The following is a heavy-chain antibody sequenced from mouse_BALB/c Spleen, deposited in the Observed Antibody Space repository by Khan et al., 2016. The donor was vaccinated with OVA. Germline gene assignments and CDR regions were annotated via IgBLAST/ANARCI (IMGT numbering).Heavy chain of an antibody. V-gene: IGHV2-6-4*01. CDR1: GFSLSRYN. J-gene: IGHJ4*01. D-gene: IGHD2-14*01. CDR2: IWGGGGT. Sequence: QVQLKESGPGLVASSQSLSITCTVSGFSLSRYNIHWVRQPPGKGLEWLGMIWGGGGTDYNSTLKIRLSISKDNSKSQVFLKMNSLQTDDTAIYFCARAYYRYDGYYAMDYWGQGTSVTVSS. CDR3: ARAYYRYDGYYAMDY.